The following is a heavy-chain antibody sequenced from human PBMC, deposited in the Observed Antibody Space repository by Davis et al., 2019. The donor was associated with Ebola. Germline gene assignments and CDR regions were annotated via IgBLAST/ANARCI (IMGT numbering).Heavy chain of an antibody. Sequence: PGGSLRLSCAASGITFSTYAMNWVRQAPGKGLEWVAVISYDGSNKYYADSVKGRFTISRDNSKNTLYLQMNSLRAEDTAVYYCAKDYYDSTGRYFDLWGRGTLVTVSS. D-gene: IGHD3-22*01. CDR3: AKDYYDSTGRYFDL. J-gene: IGHJ2*01. CDR1: GITFSTYA. CDR2: ISYDGSNK. V-gene: IGHV3-30*18.